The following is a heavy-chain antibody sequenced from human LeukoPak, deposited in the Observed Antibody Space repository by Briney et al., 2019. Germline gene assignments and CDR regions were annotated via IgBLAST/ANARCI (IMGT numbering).Heavy chain of an antibody. D-gene: IGHD6-19*01. V-gene: IGHV3-23*01. CDR2: ISSSGGNK. J-gene: IGHJ4*02. CDR3: AKDLWIAVEGTGY. Sequence: GGSLRPTCAVSGFTFRTYAMSWVRQAPGKGLEWVSVISSSGGNKYYADSVKGRFTISRDNSKNTLYLQMNSLRAEDTAIYYCAKDLWIAVEGTGYWGQGTLVTVSS. CDR1: GFTFRTYA.